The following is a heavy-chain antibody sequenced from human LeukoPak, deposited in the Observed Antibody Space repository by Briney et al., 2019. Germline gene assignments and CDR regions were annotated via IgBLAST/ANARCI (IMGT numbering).Heavy chain of an antibody. CDR1: GGSISSYY. D-gene: IGHD3-3*01. CDR3: ARQAFGVVIPPYYYYYYMDV. CDR2: IYYSGST. Sequence: SETLSLTCTVSGGSISSYYWSWIRQPPGKGLEWIGYIYYSGSTNYNPSLKSRVTISVDTSKNQFSLKLSSVTAADTAVYYCARQAFGVVIPPYYYYYYMDVWGKGTTVTVSS. J-gene: IGHJ6*03. V-gene: IGHV4-59*01.